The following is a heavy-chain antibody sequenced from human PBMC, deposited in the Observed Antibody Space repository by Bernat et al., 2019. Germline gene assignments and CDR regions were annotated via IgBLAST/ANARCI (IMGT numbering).Heavy chain of an antibody. CDR2: INAGNGNT. CDR3: ARGSVVVEPAAAGYYYGMDV. J-gene: IGHJ6*02. D-gene: IGHD2-2*01. Sequence: QVQLVQSGAEVKKPGASVKVSCKASGYTFTSYAMHWVRQAPGQRLEWMGWINAGNGNTKYSQKFQGRVTITRDTSASTAYMELSSLRSEDTAVYYCARGSVVVEPAAAGYYYGMDVWGQGTTVTVSS. V-gene: IGHV1-3*01. CDR1: GYTFTSYA.